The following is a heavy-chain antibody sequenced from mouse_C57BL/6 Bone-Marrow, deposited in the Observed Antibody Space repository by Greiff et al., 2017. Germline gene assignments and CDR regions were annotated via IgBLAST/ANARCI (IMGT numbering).Heavy chain of an antibody. Sequence: QVQLQQPGAELVKPGASVKLSCKASGYTFTSYWMQWVKQRPGQGLEWIGEIDPDDSYTNYNQKFKGKATLTVDTSSSTAYMQLSSLTSEDSAVYYCARGGYWYFDVWGTGTTVTVSS. CDR3: ARGGYWYFDV. V-gene: IGHV1-50*01. CDR1: GYTFTSYW. J-gene: IGHJ1*03. CDR2: IDPDDSYT.